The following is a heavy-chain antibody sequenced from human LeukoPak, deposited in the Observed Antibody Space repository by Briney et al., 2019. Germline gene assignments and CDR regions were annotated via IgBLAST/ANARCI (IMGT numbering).Heavy chain of an antibody. V-gene: IGHV4-59*08. J-gene: IGHJ4*02. Sequence: SETLSLTCIVSGGSIVTYSWNWIRQSPGKGLEWIGYIPHTGTTSYRSSLKSRVTISVDSSKNQLSLKLASVTAADTAVYFCARWDDSAWAFGSWGPGTLVTVSS. CDR3: ARWDDSAWAFGS. CDR1: GGSIVTYS. CDR2: IPHTGTT. D-gene: IGHD6-19*01.